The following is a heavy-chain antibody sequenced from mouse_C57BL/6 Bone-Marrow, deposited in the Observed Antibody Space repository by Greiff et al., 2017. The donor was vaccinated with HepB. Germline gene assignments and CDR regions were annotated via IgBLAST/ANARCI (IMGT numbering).Heavy chain of an antibody. CDR1: GYTFTSYW. CDR2: INPSSGYT. V-gene: IGHV1-7*01. J-gene: IGHJ4*01. CDR3: AREDGSSYAYAMDY. Sequence: QVQLQQSGAELAKPGASVKLSCKASGYTFTSYWMHWVKQRPGQGLEWIGYINPSSGYTKYNQKFKDKATLTADNSSSTAYMQLSSLTYEDSAVYDCAREDGSSYAYAMDYWGQGTSVTVSS. D-gene: IGHD1-1*01.